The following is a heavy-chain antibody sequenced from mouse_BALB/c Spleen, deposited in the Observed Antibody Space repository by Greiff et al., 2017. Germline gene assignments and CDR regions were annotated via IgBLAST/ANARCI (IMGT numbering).Heavy chain of an antibody. J-gene: IGHJ4*01. CDR3: AREVLLDY. CDR1: GFTFSSYA. V-gene: IGHV5-9-4*01. D-gene: IGHD1-1*01. CDR2: ICSGGSYT. Sequence: EVMLVESGGGLVKPGGSLKLSCAASGFTFSSYAMSWVRQSPEKRLEWVAEICSGGSYTYYPDTVTGRFTISRDNAKNTLYLEMSSLRSEDTAMYYCAREVLLDYWGQGTSVTVSS.